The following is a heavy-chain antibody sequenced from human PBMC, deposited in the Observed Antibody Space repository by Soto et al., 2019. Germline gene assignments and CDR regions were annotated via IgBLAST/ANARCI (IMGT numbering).Heavy chain of an antibody. V-gene: IGHV4-34*01. D-gene: IGHD5-18*01. CDR2: INHSGSS. J-gene: IGHJ6*03. CDR1: GGSFSGYY. CDR3: ARDGVGYSDGYLYHYYLYV. Sequence: QVQLQQWGAGLLKPSETLSLTCAVYGGSFSGYYWSWIRQPPGQGLEWIGEINHSGSSNYNPSLNCRYAISVAMSNIPFALTLRSVTPAYTAVYYCARDGVGYSDGYLYHYYLYVWGKGTTVTVAS.